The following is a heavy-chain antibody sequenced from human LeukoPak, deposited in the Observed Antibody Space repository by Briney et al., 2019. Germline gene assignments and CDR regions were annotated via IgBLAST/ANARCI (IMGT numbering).Heavy chain of an antibody. D-gene: IGHD6-19*01. V-gene: IGHV1-46*01. CDR3: ASGLAGIAVAGTIDY. CDR2: INPSGGST. J-gene: IGHJ4*02. CDR1: GYTFTSYY. Sequence: GASVKVSCKASGYTFTSYYMHWVRQAPGQGLAWMGIINPSGGSTSYAQKFQGRVTMTRDTSTSTVYMELSSLRSEDTAVYYCASGLAGIAVAGTIDYWGQGTLVTVSS.